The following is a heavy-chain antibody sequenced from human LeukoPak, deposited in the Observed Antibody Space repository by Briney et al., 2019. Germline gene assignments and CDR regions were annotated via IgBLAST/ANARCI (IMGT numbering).Heavy chain of an antibody. J-gene: IGHJ4*02. CDR3: AKPVEYSCDLFDY. CDR2: ISGSGGST. Sequence: GGSLRLSRAASGFTFSSYAMSWVRQAPGKGLEWVSAISGSGGSTYYADSVKGRFTISRDNSKNTLYLQMNSLRAEDTAVYYCAKPVEYSCDLFDYWGQGTLVTVSS. V-gene: IGHV3-23*01. CDR1: GFTFSSYA. D-gene: IGHD5-18*01.